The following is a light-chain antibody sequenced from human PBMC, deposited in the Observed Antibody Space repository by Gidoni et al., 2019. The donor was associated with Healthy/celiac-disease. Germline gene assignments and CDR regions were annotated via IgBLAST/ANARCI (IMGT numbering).Light chain of an antibody. CDR1: KLGDKY. V-gene: IGLV3-1*01. CDR2: QDS. Sequence: SYELTQPPSVSVSPGQTASITCSGDKLGDKYACWYQQKPGPSPVLVIYQDSKRPSGIPERFSGSNSGNTATLTISGTQAMDEADYYCQAWDSSTVRFGGGTKLTVL. CDR3: QAWDSSTVR. J-gene: IGLJ3*02.